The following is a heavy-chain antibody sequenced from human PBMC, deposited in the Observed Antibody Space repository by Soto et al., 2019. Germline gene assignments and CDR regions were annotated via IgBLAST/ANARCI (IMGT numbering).Heavy chain of an antibody. J-gene: IGHJ4*02. D-gene: IGHD3-3*01. CDR2: MSGSGGIT. CDR1: GFTLSRYA. V-gene: IGHV3-23*01. CDR3: ANALRITIFGVANHFDY. Sequence: GALRVSCADWGFTLSRYAMSWVRQAPLKGLEWVSAMSGSGGITYYADSLKVRFTISRDNSKNTMYLQMNSLRAEDTAVYYCANALRITIFGVANHFDYWGQGTLVTVSS.